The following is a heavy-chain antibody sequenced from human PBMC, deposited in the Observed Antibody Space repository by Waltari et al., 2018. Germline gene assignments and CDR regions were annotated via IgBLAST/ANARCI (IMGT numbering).Heavy chain of an antibody. CDR2: ISVSGGT. CDR3: ARSWSAHYYYYIDV. V-gene: IGHV4-4*09. CDR1: GASFTTDY. D-gene: IGHD1-26*01. J-gene: IGHJ6*03. Sequence: GPGRLKPSETLSLTCTVSGASFTTDYWSWIRQPPGKGLEWIGYISVSGGTNYNPSLQSRVTMSADTSENQISLTLTSVTAADMAVYYCARSWSAHYYYYIDVWGKGTTVTVSS.